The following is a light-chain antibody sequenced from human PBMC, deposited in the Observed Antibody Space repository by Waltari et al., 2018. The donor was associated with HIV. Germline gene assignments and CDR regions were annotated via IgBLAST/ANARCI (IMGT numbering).Light chain of an antibody. Sequence: SYDLTQPPSVSVSPGQTASITCSGDKLGNKYACWYQQKPGQSPVVGIYQDNKRPSGIPERFSGSNSGNTATLTISGTQAMDEADYYCQAWDSGLVVFGGGTKLTVL. V-gene: IGLV3-1*01. CDR3: QAWDSGLVV. CDR1: KLGNKY. J-gene: IGLJ2*01. CDR2: QDN.